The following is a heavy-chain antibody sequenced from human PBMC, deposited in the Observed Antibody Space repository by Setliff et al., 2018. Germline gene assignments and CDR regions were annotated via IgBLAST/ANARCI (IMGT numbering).Heavy chain of an antibody. CDR2: ISSSSGHI. J-gene: IGHJ4*02. CDR1: GSSSYT. Sequence: PGGSLRLSCAAFGSSSYTMSWVRQAPGKGLEWVASISSSSGHIYHAASVRGRFTISRDNTKNSLYLQMDSLRVEDTVVYYCAGGLPFLDWFLAYFDYWGQGTLVTVSS. D-gene: IGHD3-3*01. CDR3: AGGLPFLDWFLAYFDY. V-gene: IGHV3-21*01.